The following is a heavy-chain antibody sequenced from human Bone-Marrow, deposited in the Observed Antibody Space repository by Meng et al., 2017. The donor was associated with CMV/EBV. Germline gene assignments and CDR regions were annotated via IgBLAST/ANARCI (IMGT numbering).Heavy chain of an antibody. J-gene: IGHJ3*02. V-gene: IGHV1-2*02. CDR1: GYTFTGYY. Sequence: ASVKVSCKASGYTFTGYYMHWVRQAPGQGLEWMGWINPNSGGTNYAQKFQGGVTMTRDTSISTAYMELSRLRSDDTAVYFCARWDPGKNVFDIWGQGTMVTVSS. D-gene: IGHD1-26*01. CDR3: ARWDPGKNVFDI. CDR2: INPNSGGT.